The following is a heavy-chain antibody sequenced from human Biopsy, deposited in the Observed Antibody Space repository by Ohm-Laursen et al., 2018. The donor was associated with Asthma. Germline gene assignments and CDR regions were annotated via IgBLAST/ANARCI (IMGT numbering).Heavy chain of an antibody. V-gene: IGHV1-69*13. CDR3: ARKAGSCISRTCYSLDF. Sequence: SVKVSCKSLGGTFNTYVIGWVRQAPGQGLEGMGGINSVFGATTYPQKFQARVTITADDSTSTVYMELSSLRSEDTAVYYCARKAGSCISRTCYSLDFWGQGTLVTVSS. CDR2: INSVFGAT. J-gene: IGHJ4*02. CDR1: GGTFNTYV. D-gene: IGHD2-2*01.